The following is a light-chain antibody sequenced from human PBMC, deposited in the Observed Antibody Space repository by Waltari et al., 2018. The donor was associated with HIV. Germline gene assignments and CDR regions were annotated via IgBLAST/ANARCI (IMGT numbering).Light chain of an antibody. CDR3: AAWGDSLTSYV. CDR1: ISNIGHNY. V-gene: IGLV1-47*01. J-gene: IGLJ1*01. CDR2: RNN. Sequence: QSVLTQPPSASATPAQWFTISCSRIISNIGHNYVYWYHKLPRPAPKLLLYRNNQRPSGVPDRFSGSKSGTSASLAISGLRSEDEADYYCAAWGDSLTSYVFGTGTKVTVL.